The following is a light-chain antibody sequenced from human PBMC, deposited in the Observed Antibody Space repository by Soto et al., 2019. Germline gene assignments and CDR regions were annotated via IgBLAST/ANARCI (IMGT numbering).Light chain of an antibody. V-gene: IGKV3-11*01. CDR3: QQYGSSFT. J-gene: IGKJ5*01. CDR1: QSVNNY. CDR2: DAS. Sequence: EVVLTQSPATLSLSPGDTATLSCRASQSVNNYLGWYQQKPGQAPRLLIDDASNRAAGIPAGFSGSGSGTDFTLTISNLEPEDFAVYYCQQYGSSFTFGQGTRLEIK.